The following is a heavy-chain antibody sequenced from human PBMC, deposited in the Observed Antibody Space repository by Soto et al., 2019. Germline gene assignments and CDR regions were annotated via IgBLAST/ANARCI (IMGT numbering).Heavy chain of an antibody. CDR3: ARDRGSSGWYGVYYYYGMDV. D-gene: IGHD6-19*01. CDR1: GGSISSSNW. J-gene: IGHJ6*02. CDR2: IYHSGST. Sequence: SETLSLTCAVSGGSISSSNWWSWVRQPPGKGLEWIGEIYHSGSTNYNPSLKSRVTISVDKSKNQFSLKLSFVTAADTAVYYCARDRGSSGWYGVYYYYGMDVWGQGTTVT. V-gene: IGHV4-4*02.